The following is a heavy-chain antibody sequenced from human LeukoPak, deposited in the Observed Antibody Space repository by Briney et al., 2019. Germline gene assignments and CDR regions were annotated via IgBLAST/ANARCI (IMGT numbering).Heavy chain of an antibody. J-gene: IGHJ4*02. V-gene: IGHV4-34*01. D-gene: IGHD3-22*01. Sequence: SETLSLTCTVSGGSISSYYWSWIRQPPGKGLEWIGEINHSGSTNYNPSLKSRVTISVDTSKNQFSLKLSSVTAADTAVYYCARVRSGYSKSPYYFDHWGQGTLVTVSS. CDR2: INHSGST. CDR3: ARVRSGYSKSPYYFDH. CDR1: GGSISSYY.